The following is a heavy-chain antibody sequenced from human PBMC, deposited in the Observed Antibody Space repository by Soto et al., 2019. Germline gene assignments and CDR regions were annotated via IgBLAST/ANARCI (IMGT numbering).Heavy chain of an antibody. CDR3: ARGRYGDY. J-gene: IGHJ4*02. V-gene: IGHV1-18*01. CDR1: GYTFTSYG. Sequence: QVHLVQSGAEVKKPGASVKVSCKASGYTFTSYGITWVRPAPGQGLEWMGWISAHNGNTDYEQKLQGRVIVTRDPSTSTAYMELRSLISDDTAVYYCARGRYGDYWGQGALVTVSS. D-gene: IGHD1-1*01. CDR2: ISAHNGNT.